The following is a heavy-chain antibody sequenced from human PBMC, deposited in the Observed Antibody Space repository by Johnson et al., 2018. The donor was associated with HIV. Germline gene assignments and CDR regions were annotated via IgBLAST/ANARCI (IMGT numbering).Heavy chain of an antibody. J-gene: IGHJ3*02. D-gene: IGHD1-26*01. CDR1: GFTFSSYA. CDR3: AKAPIVGTHGGLGAFDI. CDR2: ISGSGGGT. Sequence: VQLVESGGGLVQPGGYLRLSCAASGFTFSSYAMSWVRQAPGKGLEWVSSISGSGGGTYQVDSVKGRFTTSRDNSKNTLYLQMNSLRAEDTAVYYCAKAPIVGTHGGLGAFDIWGQGTMVTVSS. V-gene: IGHV3-23*04.